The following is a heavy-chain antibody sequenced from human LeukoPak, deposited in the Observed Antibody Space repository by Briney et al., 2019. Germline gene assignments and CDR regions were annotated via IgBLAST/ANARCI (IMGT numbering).Heavy chain of an antibody. V-gene: IGHV4-34*01. D-gene: IGHD1-14*01. J-gene: IGHJ4*02. CDR3: ARVQRRPPPRYFDY. CDR1: GGSFSGYY. CDR2: INHSGST. Sequence: SETLSLTCAVYGGSFSGYYWSWIRQPPGKGLEWIGEINHSGSTNYNPSLKSRVTISVDTSKNQFSLKLSSVTAADTAVYYCARVQRRPPPRYFDYWGQGTLVTVSS.